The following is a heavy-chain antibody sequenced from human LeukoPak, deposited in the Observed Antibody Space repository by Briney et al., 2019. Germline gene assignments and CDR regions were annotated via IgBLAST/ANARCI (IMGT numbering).Heavy chain of an antibody. CDR1: GYTFTGYY. J-gene: IGHJ5*02. V-gene: IGHV1-46*01. CDR2: INPTGTGT. CDR3: ASHYGDYGWFDP. D-gene: IGHD4-17*01. Sequence: ASVKVSCKASGYTFTGYYMHWVRQAPGQGLEWIGLINPTGTGTLYAQKFQGRVTMTRDMSTSTVYMELSSLRSEDTAVYYCASHYGDYGWFDPWGQGTLVTVSS.